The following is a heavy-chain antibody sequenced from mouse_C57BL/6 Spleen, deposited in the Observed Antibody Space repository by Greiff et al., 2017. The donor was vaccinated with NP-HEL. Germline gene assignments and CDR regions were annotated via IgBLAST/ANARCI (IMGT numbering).Heavy chain of an antibody. CDR1: GYTFTDYY. D-gene: IGHD1-1*01. Sequence: QVQLQQSGAELVRPGASVKLSCKASGYTFTDYYINWVKQRPGQGLEWIARIYPGSGNTYYNEKFKGKATLTAEKSSSTAYMQLSSLTSEDSAVYFCARRGDYYGSPYYFDYWGQGTTLTVSS. J-gene: IGHJ2*01. V-gene: IGHV1-76*01. CDR2: IYPGSGNT. CDR3: ARRGDYYGSPYYFDY.